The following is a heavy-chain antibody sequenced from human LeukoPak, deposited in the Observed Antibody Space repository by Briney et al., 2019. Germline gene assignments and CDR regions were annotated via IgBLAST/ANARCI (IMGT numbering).Heavy chain of an antibody. D-gene: IGHD6-13*01. CDR3: ARATFRAWYGGSYFDY. V-gene: IGHV3-9*01. CDR2: ISWNSGSI. CDR1: GFTFDDYA. Sequence: PGGSLRLSCAASGFTFDDYAMHWVRQAPGKGLEWVSGISWNSGSICYADSVKGRFTISRDNAKNSLYLQMNSLRAEDTALYYCARATFRAWYGGSYFDYWGQGTLVTVSS. J-gene: IGHJ4*02.